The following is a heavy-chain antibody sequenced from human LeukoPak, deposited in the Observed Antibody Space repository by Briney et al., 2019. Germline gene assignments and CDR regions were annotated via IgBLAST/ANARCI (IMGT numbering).Heavy chain of an antibody. Sequence: SQTLSLTCAVSGGSISSGGYSWSWLRQPPGKGLEWIGYIYHSGSTYYNPSLKSRVTISVDRSKNQFSLKLSSVTAADTAVYYCANYDSSGYFFDYWGQGTLVTVSS. J-gene: IGHJ4*02. CDR2: IYHSGST. CDR3: ANYDSSGYFFDY. CDR1: GGSISSGGYS. V-gene: IGHV4-30-2*01. D-gene: IGHD3-22*01.